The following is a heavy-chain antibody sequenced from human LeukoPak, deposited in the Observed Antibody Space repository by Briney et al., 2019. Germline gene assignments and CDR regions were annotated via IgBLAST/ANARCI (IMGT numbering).Heavy chain of an antibody. V-gene: IGHV3-11*01. Sequence: GGSLRLSCAASGLTFSDYYMSWIRQAPGKGLVWVSYISSSGSTIYYADSVKGRFTISRDNAKNSLYLQMNSLRAEDTAVYYCARDFGGMPFDWSQGVYWGQGTLVTVSS. CDR1: GLTFSDYY. J-gene: IGHJ4*02. D-gene: IGHD3-9*01. CDR3: ARDFGGMPFDWSQGVY. CDR2: ISSSGSTI.